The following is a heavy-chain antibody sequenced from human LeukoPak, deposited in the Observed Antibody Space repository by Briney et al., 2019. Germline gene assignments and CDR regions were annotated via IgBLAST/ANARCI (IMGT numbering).Heavy chain of an antibody. V-gene: IGHV3-15*01. J-gene: IGHJ4*02. CDR1: GFTVANAW. CDR3: ATYYYASSGYDYAYFDY. CDR2: IKSKTDGGTV. Sequence: PGGSLRLSCAVSGFTVANAWVSWVRQAPGKGLEWVGRIKSKTDGGTVDYAAPVKGRFTISRDDSKNTLCLQMNSLKTEDTAVYYCATYYYASSGYDYAYFDYWGQGTLVTVSS. D-gene: IGHD3-22*01.